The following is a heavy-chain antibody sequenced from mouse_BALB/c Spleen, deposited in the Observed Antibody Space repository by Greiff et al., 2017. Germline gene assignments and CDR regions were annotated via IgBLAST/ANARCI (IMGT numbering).Heavy chain of an antibody. CDR3: AKQGRYDPPFAY. Sequence: VKLMESGPGLVAPSQSLSITCTVSGFSLTDYGVSWIRQPPGKGLEWLGVIWGGGSTYYNSALKSRLSISKDNSKGQVFLKMNSLQTDDTAMYYCAKQGRYDPPFAYWGQGTLVTVSA. J-gene: IGHJ3*01. CDR2: IWGGGST. V-gene: IGHV2-6-5*01. D-gene: IGHD2-14*01. CDR1: GFSLTDYG.